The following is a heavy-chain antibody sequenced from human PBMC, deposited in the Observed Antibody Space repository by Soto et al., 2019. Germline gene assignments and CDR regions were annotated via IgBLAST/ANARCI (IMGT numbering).Heavy chain of an antibody. CDR3: ERGPAVALPWCFIDS. V-gene: IGHV4-34*01. D-gene: IGHD3-10*01. J-gene: IGHJ4*02. Sequence: QEQLQQWGAGLLKPSETLSLTCVVYGGSFSGYYCSWIRQPPGKGLAWIGEINHSGNTNYNPSLKSRVTISIATSKTQFSRKLTSVTAAHTAVYYCERGPAVALPWCFIDSWGQGTLVAVSS. CDR1: GGSFSGYY. CDR2: INHSGNT.